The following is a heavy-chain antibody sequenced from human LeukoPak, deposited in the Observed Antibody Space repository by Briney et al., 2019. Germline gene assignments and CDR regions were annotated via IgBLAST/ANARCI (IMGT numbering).Heavy chain of an antibody. D-gene: IGHD2-15*01. CDR1: GYTFTGYY. J-gene: IGHJ4*02. V-gene: IGHV1-2*02. CDR3: ARDHDSGGEVFDY. Sequence: ASVKVSCKASGYTFTGYYMHWVRQAPGQGLEWMGWINPNSGGTNYAQKFQGRVTMTRDTSISTAYMELSRLRSDDTAVYYCARDHDSGGEVFDYWGQGTPVTVSS. CDR2: INPNSGGT.